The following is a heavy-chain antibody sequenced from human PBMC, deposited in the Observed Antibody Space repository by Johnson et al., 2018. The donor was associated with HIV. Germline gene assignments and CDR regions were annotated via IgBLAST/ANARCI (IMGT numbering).Heavy chain of an antibody. D-gene: IGHD7-27*01. CDR1: GFTFSSYV. CDR3: APQLGIGDAFDI. Sequence: VQLVESGGNLVQPGGSLRLSCAASGFTFSSYVMHWVRQAPGKGLEYVSDISSNGGKKYYGNSVKGRFTISRDNAKYSLYLQMNSLRAEDTAVYYCAPQLGIGDAFDIWGQGTMVTVSS. J-gene: IGHJ3*02. CDR2: ISSNGGKK. V-gene: IGHV3-64*01.